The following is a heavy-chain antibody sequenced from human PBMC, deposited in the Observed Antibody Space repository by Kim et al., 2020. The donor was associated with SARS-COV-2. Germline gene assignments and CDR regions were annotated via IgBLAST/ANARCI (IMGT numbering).Heavy chain of an antibody. CDR3: AREPGGVNDY. J-gene: IGHJ4*02. V-gene: IGHV1-46*01. Sequence: STSYAQKCQGRVTMTRDKSTSTVYMELGSLRSEDTAVYYCAREPGGVNDYWGQGTLVTVSS. D-gene: IGHD1-26*01. CDR2: ST.